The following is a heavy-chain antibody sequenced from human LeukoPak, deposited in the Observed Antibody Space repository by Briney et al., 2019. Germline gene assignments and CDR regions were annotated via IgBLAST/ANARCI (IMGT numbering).Heavy chain of an antibody. D-gene: IGHD1-26*01. Sequence: GASVKVSCKASGYTFTGYYMHLVRQAPGQGLEWMGWINPNSGGTNYAQKFQGRVTMTRDTSISTAYMELSRLRSDDTAVYYCARVVGAMSTLNFDYWGQGTLVTVSS. CDR2: INPNSGGT. CDR3: ARVVGAMSTLNFDY. J-gene: IGHJ4*02. CDR1: GYTFTGYY. V-gene: IGHV1-2*02.